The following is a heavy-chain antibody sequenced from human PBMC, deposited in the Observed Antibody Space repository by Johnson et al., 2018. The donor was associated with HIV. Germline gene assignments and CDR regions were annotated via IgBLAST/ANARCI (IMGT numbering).Heavy chain of an antibody. J-gene: IGHJ3*01. CDR3: ARDGRYLVTRGSFDV. Sequence: VQLVESGGGLVQPGGSLRLSCAASGITVGTNYMSWVRQAPGKGLEWVSVIFSVGDVYYADSVQGRFTISRDNSKNMVYLQMNSLRPEDTAVYYCARDGRYLVTRGSFDVWGQGTVVTVSS. D-gene: IGHD3-9*01. CDR2: IFSVGDV. CDR1: GITVGTNY. V-gene: IGHV3-66*02.